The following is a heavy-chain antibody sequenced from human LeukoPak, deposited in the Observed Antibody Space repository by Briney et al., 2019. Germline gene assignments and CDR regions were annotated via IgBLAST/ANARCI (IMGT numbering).Heavy chain of an antibody. J-gene: IGHJ4*02. CDR1: GFTFGDYA. D-gene: IGHD6-19*01. V-gene: IGHV3-30-3*01. CDR3: ARDPYSSGWVRFDY. Sequence: GGSLRLSCIASGFTFGDYAMSWVRQAPGKGLEWVAVISYDGSNKYYADSVKGRFTISRDNSKNTLYLQMNSLRAEDTAVYYCARDPYSSGWVRFDYWGQGTLVTVSS. CDR2: ISYDGSNK.